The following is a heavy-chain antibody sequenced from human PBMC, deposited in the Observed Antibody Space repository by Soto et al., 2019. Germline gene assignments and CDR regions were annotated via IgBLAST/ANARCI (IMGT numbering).Heavy chain of an antibody. CDR2: IYSTDNT. V-gene: IGHV3-66*01. J-gene: IGHJ4*02. Sequence: EVQLVESGGGLVQPGGSLRLSCAASGFTVSNNYMSWVRQAPGKGLEWVSVIYSTDNTYYADSVKGRFTISRDNSKNTVYLQMNSLRAEDTAVYYCARPYYYDSSGYYNWGQGTLVTVSS. D-gene: IGHD3-22*01. CDR3: ARPYYYDSSGYYN. CDR1: GFTVSNNY.